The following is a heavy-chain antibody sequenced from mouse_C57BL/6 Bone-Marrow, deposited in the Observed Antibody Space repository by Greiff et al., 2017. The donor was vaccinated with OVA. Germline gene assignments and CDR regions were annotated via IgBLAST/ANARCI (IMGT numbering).Heavy chain of an antibody. CDR2: IYPRSGNT. Sequence: VHLQQSGAELARPGASVKLSCKASGYTFTSYGISWVKQRTGQGLEWIGEIYPRSGNTYYTEKFKGKATLTADKSSSTSYMELRSLTSEDSAVYFYASSSDYWGQGTTLTVSA. J-gene: IGHJ2*01. CDR1: GYTFTSYG. D-gene: IGHD1-1*01. V-gene: IGHV1-81*01. CDR3: ASSSDY.